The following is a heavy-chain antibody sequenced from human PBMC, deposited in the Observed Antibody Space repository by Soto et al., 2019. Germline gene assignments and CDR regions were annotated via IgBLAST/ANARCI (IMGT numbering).Heavy chain of an antibody. D-gene: IGHD3-22*01. J-gene: IGHJ4*02. CDR3: ASHYDSSGYFLI. CDR2: INAGNGNT. Sequence: SVKVSCKASGYTFTSYAMHWVRQAPGQRLEWMGWINAGNGNTKYSQKFQGRVTITRDTSASTAYMELSSLRSEDTAVYYCASHYDSSGYFLIWGQGTLVTVSS. CDR1: GYTFTSYA. V-gene: IGHV1-3*01.